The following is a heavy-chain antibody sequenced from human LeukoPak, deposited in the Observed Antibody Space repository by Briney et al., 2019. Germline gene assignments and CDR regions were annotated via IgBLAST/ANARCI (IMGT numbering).Heavy chain of an antibody. J-gene: IGHJ4*02. D-gene: IGHD4-17*01. CDR3: ARDSDYGDYGHFDY. V-gene: IGHV1-18*01. Sequence: GASVKVSCKASGYTFTSYDINWVRQATGQGLEWMGWISAYNGNTNYAQKLQGRVTMTTDTSTSTAYMELRSLRSDDTAVYYCARDSDYGDYGHFDYWGQGTLVTVSS. CDR2: ISAYNGNT. CDR1: GYTFTSYD.